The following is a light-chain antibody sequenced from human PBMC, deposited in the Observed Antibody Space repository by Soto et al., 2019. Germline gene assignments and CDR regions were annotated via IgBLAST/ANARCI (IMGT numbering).Light chain of an antibody. Sequence: EIVLTQSPGTLSLSPGERATLSCRASQSVSSSYIAWYQQKRGQATRLLIYGASSRATGIPDRFSGSGSGTDFTLTISRLEPEDFAVYYCQQYDNSPWTFGQGTKVGIK. CDR3: QQYDNSPWT. J-gene: IGKJ1*01. CDR2: GAS. V-gene: IGKV3-20*01. CDR1: QSVSSSY.